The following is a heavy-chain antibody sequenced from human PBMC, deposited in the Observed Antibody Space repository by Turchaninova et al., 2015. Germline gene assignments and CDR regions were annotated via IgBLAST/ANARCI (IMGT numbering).Heavy chain of an antibody. CDR1: GFTFSNYD. CDR3: AKVETADVFDI. J-gene: IGHJ3*02. CDR2: IRYDGSNK. Sequence: QVQLVESGGGVVQPGGSLGLSCAASGFTFSNYDIHWVRQAPGKGLEWVAFIRYDGSNKYYLDSVKDRFSISRDNSKDTLYLQMNSLRAEDTAVYYCAKVETADVFDIWGQGTMVTVSS. V-gene: IGHV3-30*02. D-gene: IGHD2-21*02.